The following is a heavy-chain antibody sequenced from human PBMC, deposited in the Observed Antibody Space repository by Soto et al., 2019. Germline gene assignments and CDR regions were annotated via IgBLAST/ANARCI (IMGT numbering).Heavy chain of an antibody. D-gene: IGHD1-7*01. CDR2: INHSGST. CDR1: SGSISSSNW. Sequence: PSETLSLTCAVSSGSISSSNWWSWVRQPPGKGLEWIGEINHSGSTNYNPSLKSRVTISVDTSKNQFSLKLSSVTAADTAVYYCARGRYNWNYGTGYYGMDVWGQGTTVTVSS. CDR3: ARGRYNWNYGTGYYGMDV. V-gene: IGHV4-4*02. J-gene: IGHJ6*02.